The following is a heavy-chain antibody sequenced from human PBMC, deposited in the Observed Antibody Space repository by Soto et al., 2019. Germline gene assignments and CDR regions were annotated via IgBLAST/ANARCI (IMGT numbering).Heavy chain of an antibody. CDR1: GFTFGDYA. J-gene: IGHJ6*02. V-gene: IGHV3-49*03. CDR3: TRALYSSSSPYYYYGIDV. CDR2: IRSKAYGGTT. D-gene: IGHD6-6*01. Sequence: SLRLSCTASGFTFGDYAMSWFRQAPGKGLEWVGFIRSKAYGGTTGYAASVKGRFTISRDDSKSIAYLQMNSLKTEDTAVYYCTRALYSSSSPYYYYGIDVWGQGTTVTVSS.